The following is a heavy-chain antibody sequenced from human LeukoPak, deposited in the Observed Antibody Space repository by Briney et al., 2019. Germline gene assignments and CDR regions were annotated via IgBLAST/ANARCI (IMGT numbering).Heavy chain of an antibody. V-gene: IGHV3-49*03. Sequence: AGGSLRLSCTASGFTFGDYAMSWFRQAPGKGLEWVGFIRSKAYGGTTEYAASVKGRFTISRDDSKSIAYLQMNSLKTEDTAVYYCTRDTRLCSSTSCRQYSWFDPWGQGTLVTVSS. J-gene: IGHJ5*02. CDR2: IRSKAYGGTT. CDR3: TRDTRLCSSTSCRQYSWFDP. CDR1: GFTFGDYA. D-gene: IGHD2-2*01.